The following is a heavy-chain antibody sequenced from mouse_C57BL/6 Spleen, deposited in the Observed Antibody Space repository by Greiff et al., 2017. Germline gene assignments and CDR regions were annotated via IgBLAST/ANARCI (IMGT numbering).Heavy chain of an antibody. Sequence: EVKLMESGGGLVQPGGSMKLSCVASGFTFSNYWMNWVRQSPEKGLEWVAQIRLKSDNYATHYAESVKGRFTISRDDSKSSVYLQMNNLRAEDTGIYYCTGDLYGYDRYAMDYWGQGTSVTVSS. V-gene: IGHV6-3*01. CDR1: GFTFSNYW. CDR3: TGDLYGYDRYAMDY. CDR2: IRLKSDNYAT. D-gene: IGHD2-2*01. J-gene: IGHJ4*01.